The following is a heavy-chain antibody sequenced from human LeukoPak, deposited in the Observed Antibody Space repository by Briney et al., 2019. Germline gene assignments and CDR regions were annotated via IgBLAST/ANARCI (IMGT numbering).Heavy chain of an antibody. CDR1: GYSFTGYW. CDR2: IYPRDSDT. V-gene: IGHV5-51*01. CDR3: ARSGGSSYGYTFIDY. J-gene: IGHJ4*02. Sequence: GESLKISCKGSGYSFTGYWIGWVRQMPGKGLEWMGIIYPRDSDTRYSPSFQGQVTISADKTISAAYLQWSSLKASDTAIYYCARSGGSSYGYTFIDYWGQGTLVTVSS. D-gene: IGHD5-18*01.